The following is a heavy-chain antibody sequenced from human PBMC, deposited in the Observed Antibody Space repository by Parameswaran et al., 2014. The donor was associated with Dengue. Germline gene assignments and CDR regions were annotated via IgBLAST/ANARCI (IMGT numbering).Heavy chain of an antibody. V-gene: IGHV3-48*04. CDR2: ISSSSSTI. D-gene: IGHD2-21*01. Sequence: WIRQPPGKGLEWVSYISSSSSTIYYADSVKGRFTISRDNAKNSLYLQMNSLRAEDTAVYYCAREYCGGDCLLFDYWGQGTLVTVSS. J-gene: IGHJ4*02. CDR3: AREYCGGDCLLFDY.